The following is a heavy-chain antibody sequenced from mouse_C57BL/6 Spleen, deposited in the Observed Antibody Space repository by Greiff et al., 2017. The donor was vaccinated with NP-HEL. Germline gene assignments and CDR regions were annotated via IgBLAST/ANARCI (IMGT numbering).Heavy chain of an antibody. Sequence: VQLQQSGPELVKPGASVKISCKASGYTFTDYYMNWVKQSHGKSLEWIGDLNPNNGGTSYNQKFKGKATLTVDKSSSTAYMALRSLTSEDSAVYYCARPHYYGSSHWYFDVWGTGTTVTVSS. V-gene: IGHV1-26*01. D-gene: IGHD1-1*01. CDR1: GYTFTDYY. J-gene: IGHJ1*03. CDR3: ARPHYYGSSHWYFDV. CDR2: LNPNNGGT.